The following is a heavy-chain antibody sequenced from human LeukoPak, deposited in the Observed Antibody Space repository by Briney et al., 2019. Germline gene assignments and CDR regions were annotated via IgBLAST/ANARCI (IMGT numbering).Heavy chain of an antibody. J-gene: IGHJ4*02. Sequence: PGGSLRLSCATSGFTFSDYYMSWIRQAPGKGLEWVSYISSSGSTIYYADSVKGRFTISRDNAKNSLYLQMNSLRAEDTAVYYCARESFQEYYFDYWGQGTLVTVSS. CDR2: ISSSGSTI. CDR1: GFTFSDYY. CDR3: ARESFQEYYFDY. D-gene: IGHD3-16*01. V-gene: IGHV3-11*04.